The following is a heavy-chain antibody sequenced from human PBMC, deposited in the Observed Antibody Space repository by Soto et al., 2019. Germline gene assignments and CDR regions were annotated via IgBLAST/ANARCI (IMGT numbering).Heavy chain of an antibody. CDR3: ARDHRNDRGVSDAFDI. V-gene: IGHV4-31*03. CDR1: GGSISSGGYY. CDR2: IYYSGST. J-gene: IGHJ3*02. Sequence: QVQLQESGPGLVKPSQTLSLTCTVSGGSISSGGYYWSWIRQHPGKGLEWIGYIYYSGSTYYNPSHKSRVTISVDTCKNQVSLKLSSGTAANTAVYYCARDHRNDRGVSDAFDIWGQGTMVTVSP. D-gene: IGHD3-10*01.